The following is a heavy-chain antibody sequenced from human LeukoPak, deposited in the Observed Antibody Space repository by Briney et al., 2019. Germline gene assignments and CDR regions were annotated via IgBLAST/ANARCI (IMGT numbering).Heavy chain of an antibody. D-gene: IGHD3-10*01. CDR3: ARAVVVARGLMAYFDY. Sequence: SVKVSRKASGGTFSFYAINWVRQAPGQGLEWMGRIIPIPGMANYAQKFQGRVTITADSSTRTAYMEVSSLRSEDTAVYYCARAVVVARGLMAYFDYWGQGTLVTVSS. CDR1: GGTFSFYA. V-gene: IGHV1-69*04. CDR2: IIPIPGMA. J-gene: IGHJ4*02.